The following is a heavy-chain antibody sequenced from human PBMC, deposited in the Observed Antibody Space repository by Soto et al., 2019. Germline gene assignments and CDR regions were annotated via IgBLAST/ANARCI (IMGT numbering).Heavy chain of an antibody. CDR1: GFTFSSYG. CDR3: ATLGRMTLYDRLTGTTRWLDY. D-gene: IGHD1-7*01. J-gene: IGHJ4*02. CDR2: ISYDGSNK. Sequence: GGSLILSCAASGFTFSSYGMHWVRQAPGKGLEWVAVISYDGSNKYYADSVKGRFTISRDNSKNTLYLQMNSLRAEDTAVYYCATLGRMTLYDRLTGTTRWLDYWGQGTLVTVSS. V-gene: IGHV3-30*03.